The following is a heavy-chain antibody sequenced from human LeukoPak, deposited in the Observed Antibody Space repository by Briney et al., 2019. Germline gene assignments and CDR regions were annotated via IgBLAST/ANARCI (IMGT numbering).Heavy chain of an antibody. Sequence: ASVKVSCKASGYTFTNYGITWVRQAPGQGLEWMGWRSAYNGNTKYAQTLQGRVTMTTDTSTSTAYMELRSLRSDDTAVYYCARDLGSYCSGGSCYGGACWGQGTLVTVSS. CDR3: ARDLGSYCSGGSCYGGAC. D-gene: IGHD2-15*01. J-gene: IGHJ4*02. V-gene: IGHV1-18*01. CDR2: RSAYNGNT. CDR1: GYTFTNYG.